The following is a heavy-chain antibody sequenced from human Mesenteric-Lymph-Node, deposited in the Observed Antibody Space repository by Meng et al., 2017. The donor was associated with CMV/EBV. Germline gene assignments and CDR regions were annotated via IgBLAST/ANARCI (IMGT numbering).Heavy chain of an antibody. V-gene: IGHV2-26*01. CDR3: ARQIGFGEDDAFDI. D-gene: IGHD3-10*01. CDR1: GFSLSTARMG. Sequence: SGPPLVKPTETLTLTCTVPGFSLSTARMGVSWIRQPPGKALEWLAHIFSNDEKSYSTSLKSRITITKDTTKSQVVLTMTNMDAVYTATYCGARQIGFGEDDAFDIWGQGTMVTVSS. CDR2: IFSNDEK. J-gene: IGHJ3*02.